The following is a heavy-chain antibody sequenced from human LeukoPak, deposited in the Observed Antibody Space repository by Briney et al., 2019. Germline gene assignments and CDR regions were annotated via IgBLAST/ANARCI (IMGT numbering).Heavy chain of an antibody. CDR1: GGSISSSSYY. J-gene: IGHJ4*02. D-gene: IGHD5-18*01. CDR2: IYYSGST. CDR3: ARHTPIIQLWFFDY. V-gene: IGHV4-39*01. Sequence: SETLSLTCTVSGGSISSSSYYWGWIRQPPGKGLEWIGSIYYSGSTYYNPSLKSRVTISVDTSKNQFSLKLSSVTAADTAVYYCARHTPIIQLWFFDYWGQGTLVTVSS.